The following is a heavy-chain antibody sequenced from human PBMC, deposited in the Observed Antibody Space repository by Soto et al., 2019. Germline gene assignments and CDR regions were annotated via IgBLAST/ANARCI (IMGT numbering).Heavy chain of an antibody. D-gene: IGHD6-6*01. CDR2: IWYDGSNK. CDR3: AGPPVAARREDAFDI. Sequence: GGSLRLSCAASGFTFSSYGMHWVRQAPGKGLEWVAVIWYDGSNKYYADSVKGRFTISRDNSKNTLYLQMNSLRAEDTAVYYCAGPPVAARREDAFDIWGQGTMVTVSS. CDR1: GFTFSSYG. V-gene: IGHV3-33*01. J-gene: IGHJ3*02.